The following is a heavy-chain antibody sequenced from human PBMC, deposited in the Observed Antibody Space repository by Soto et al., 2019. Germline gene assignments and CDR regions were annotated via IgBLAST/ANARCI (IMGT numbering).Heavy chain of an antibody. CDR2: ILFDGSNQ. Sequence: QVQLVESGGGVVQPGRSLSLSCAASGFTFSNHAMHWVRQAPGKGLEWVAVILFDGSNQFYADSVKGRFTISRDNSKTPLFLQMNSLRAADTALYYCAKGPRTAYTSGVYFFVYWGQGTLVTVSS. D-gene: IGHD3-16*01. J-gene: IGHJ4*02. CDR3: AKGPRTAYTSGVYFFVY. V-gene: IGHV3-30*14. CDR1: GFTFSNHA.